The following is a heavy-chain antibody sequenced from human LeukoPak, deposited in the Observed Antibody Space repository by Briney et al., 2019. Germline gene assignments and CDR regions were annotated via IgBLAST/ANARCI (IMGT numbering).Heavy chain of an antibody. V-gene: IGHV4-61*02. CDR1: GGSISSGSYY. Sequence: PSETLSLTCTVSGGSISSGSYYWNWIRQPAGKGLEWIGRIYTSGSTNYNPSLKSRVTISVDTSKNQFSLKLSSVTAADTAVYYCARDSGYSGTYRTSSFDYWGQGTLVTVSS. CDR3: ARDSGYSGTYRTSSFDY. CDR2: IYTSGST. J-gene: IGHJ4*02. D-gene: IGHD1-26*01.